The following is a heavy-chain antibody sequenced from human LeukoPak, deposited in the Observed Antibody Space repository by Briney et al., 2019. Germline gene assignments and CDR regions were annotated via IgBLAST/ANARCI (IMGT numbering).Heavy chain of an antibody. V-gene: IGHV1-69*04. J-gene: IGHJ5*02. Sequence: SVKVSCKASGGTFSSYAISWVRQAPGQGLEWMGRIIPILGIANYAQKFQGRVTITADKSTSTAYMELSSLRAEDTAVYYCARDRGDSPNNWFDPRGQGTLVTVPS. CDR1: GGTFSSYA. CDR2: IIPILGIA. CDR3: ARDRGDSPNNWFDP. D-gene: IGHD3-10*01.